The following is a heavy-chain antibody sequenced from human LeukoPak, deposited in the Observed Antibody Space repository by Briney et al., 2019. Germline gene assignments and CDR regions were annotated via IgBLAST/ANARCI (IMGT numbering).Heavy chain of an antibody. Sequence: GGSLRLSCAASGFTLSSYWMHWVRQAPGKGLLWVSRINGDGSTTNYADSVKGRFTISRDNAKNTLYLQINSLRAEDMAVYYCARDRGFGDLSDWFDPWGQGTLVTVSS. CDR3: ARDRGFGDLSDWFDP. CDR2: INGDGSTT. J-gene: IGHJ5*02. D-gene: IGHD3-10*01. V-gene: IGHV3-74*01. CDR1: GFTLSSYW.